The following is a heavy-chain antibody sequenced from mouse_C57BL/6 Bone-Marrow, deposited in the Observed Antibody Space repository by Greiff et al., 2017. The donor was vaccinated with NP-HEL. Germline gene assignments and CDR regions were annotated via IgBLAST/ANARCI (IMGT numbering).Heavy chain of an antibody. CDR2: INPNNGGT. CDR1: GYTFTDYY. V-gene: IGHV1-26*01. Sequence: EVMLQQSGPELVKPGASVKISCKASGYTFTDYYMNWVKQSHGKSLEWIGDINPNNGGTSYNQKFKGKATLTVDKSSSTAYMELRSLTSEDSAVYYCARPERSSGYADYWGQGTTLTVSS. D-gene: IGHD3-2*02. J-gene: IGHJ2*01. CDR3: ARPERSSGYADY.